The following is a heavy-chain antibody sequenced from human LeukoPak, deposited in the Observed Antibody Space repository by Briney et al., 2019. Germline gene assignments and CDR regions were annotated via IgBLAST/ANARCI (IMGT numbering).Heavy chain of an antibody. CDR3: ARDRREYIAAAGPPDFDY. J-gene: IGHJ4*02. D-gene: IGHD6-13*01. Sequence: ASVKVSCKASGYTFTSYYMHWVRQAPGQGLGWMGIINPSGGSTSYAQKFQGRVTMTTDTSTSTAYMELRSLRSDDTAVYYCARDRREYIAAAGPPDFDYWGQGTLVTVSS. CDR2: INPSGGST. V-gene: IGHV1-46*01. CDR1: GYTFTSYY.